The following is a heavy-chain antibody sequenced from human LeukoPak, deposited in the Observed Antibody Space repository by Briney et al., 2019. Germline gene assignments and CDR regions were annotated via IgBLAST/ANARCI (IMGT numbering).Heavy chain of an antibody. Sequence: PGGPWGLSWPALGSPFSSYALSWVPQAPGKGLDWVSAISGSGGSTYYADSVKGRFTISRDNSKNTLYLQMNSLRAEDTAVYYCAKGELVVAGTFFDWWGQGTLVTVSS. V-gene: IGHV3-23*01. CDR3: AKGELVVAGTFFDW. CDR2: ISGSGGST. CDR1: GSPFSSYA. J-gene: IGHJ4*02. D-gene: IGHD6-19*01.